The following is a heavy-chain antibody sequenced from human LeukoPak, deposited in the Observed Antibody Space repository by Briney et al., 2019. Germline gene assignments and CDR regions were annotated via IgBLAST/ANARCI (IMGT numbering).Heavy chain of an antibody. CDR3: ARDSRFGEYHFDY. Sequence: ASVKVSCKASGYTFTSYYMHWVRQAPGQGLEWMGWINPNSGGTNNAQKFQGRVTMTTDTSISTAYMELSRLRSDDTAVYYCARDSRFGEYHFDYWGQGTLVTVSS. CDR2: INPNSGGT. V-gene: IGHV1-2*02. J-gene: IGHJ4*02. D-gene: IGHD3-10*01. CDR1: GYTFTSYY.